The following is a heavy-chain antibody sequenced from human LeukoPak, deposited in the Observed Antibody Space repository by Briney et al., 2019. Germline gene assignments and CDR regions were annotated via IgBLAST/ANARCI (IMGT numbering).Heavy chain of an antibody. CDR3: ASGPIYCSSTSCYNRGWFDP. V-gene: IGHV4-59*01. Sequence: PSETLSLTCTVSGGSISSYYWSWIRQPPGKGLEWSGYIYYSGRTNYNPSLKSRVTISVDTSKNQFSMKLSSVTAADTAVYYCASGPIYCSSTSCYNRGWFDPWGQGTLVTVSS. D-gene: IGHD2-2*02. CDR2: IYYSGRT. CDR1: GGSISSYY. J-gene: IGHJ5*02.